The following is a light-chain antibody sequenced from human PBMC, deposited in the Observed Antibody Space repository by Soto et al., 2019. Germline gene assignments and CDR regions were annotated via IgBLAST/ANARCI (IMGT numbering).Light chain of an antibody. CDR2: GNS. J-gene: IGLJ2*01. CDR3: QSYDSSLSGVV. V-gene: IGLV1-40*01. CDR1: SSNIGAGYD. Sequence: QSVLTQPPSVSGAPGQRVTIYCTGSSSNIGAGYDVHWYRHLPGTAPKLLIYGNSNRPSGVPDRFSGSKSGTSASLAITGLQAKDEADYYCQSYDSSLSGVVFGGGTKLTVL.